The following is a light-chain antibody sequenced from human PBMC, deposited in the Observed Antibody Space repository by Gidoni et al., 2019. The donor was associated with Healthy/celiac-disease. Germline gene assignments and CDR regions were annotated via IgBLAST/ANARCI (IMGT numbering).Light chain of an antibody. CDR1: KLGDKY. V-gene: IGLV3-1*01. Sequence: SYELTQPPSASVSPGQTASITCSGDKLGDKYACCYQQQPGQPPVLLIYQDSKRPSGIPERFSGSNSGNTATLTISGTQAMDEADYYCQAWDSSTSVVVFGGGTKLTVL. J-gene: IGLJ2*01. CDR3: QAWDSSTSVVV. CDR2: QDS.